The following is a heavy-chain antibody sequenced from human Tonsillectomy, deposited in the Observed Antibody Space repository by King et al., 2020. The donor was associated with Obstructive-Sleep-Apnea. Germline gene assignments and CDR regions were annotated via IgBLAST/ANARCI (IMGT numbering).Heavy chain of an antibody. Sequence: VQLVESGGGVVQPGRSLRLSCAASGFTFSSYGMHWVRQSPGKGLEWVAVIWYDGSNEYYADSVKARFTISRDNSKNTLYLQMNSLRAEDTAVYYCARGSGPRYYYGMDVWGQGTTVTVSS. V-gene: IGHV3-33*01. CDR1: GFTFSSYG. D-gene: IGHD2-8*02. CDR2: IWYDGSNE. CDR3: ARGSGPRYYYGMDV. J-gene: IGHJ6*02.